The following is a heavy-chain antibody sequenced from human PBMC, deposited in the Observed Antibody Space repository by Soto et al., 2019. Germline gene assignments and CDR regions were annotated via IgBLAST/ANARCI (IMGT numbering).Heavy chain of an antibody. CDR3: AREHFSGSYYDS. CDR1: GFTFSSYG. D-gene: IGHD1-26*01. Sequence: QVQLVESGGGVVQPGRSLRLSCAASGFTFSSYGMHWVRQAPGKGLEWVAFIWYDGSNKYYADSVKGRFTISRDNSKNTLYLQMNSLRAEDTAVYYCAREHFSGSYYDSWGQGTLVTVSS. V-gene: IGHV3-33*01. J-gene: IGHJ4*02. CDR2: IWYDGSNK.